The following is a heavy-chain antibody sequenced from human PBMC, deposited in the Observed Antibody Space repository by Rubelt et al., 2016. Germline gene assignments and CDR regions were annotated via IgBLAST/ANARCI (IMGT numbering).Heavy chain of an antibody. Sequence: QVTLRESGPALVKPTQTLTLTCTFSGFSLSTSGMCVSWIRQPPGKALEWLARIDWDDDKYYSTSLKTRLTISKDTAKNQVVLTMTNMDPVDTATYYCARMVMGQWLVHYGMDVWGQGTTVTVSS. J-gene: IGHJ6*02. V-gene: IGHV2-70*15. CDR3: ARMVMGQWLVHYGMDV. D-gene: IGHD6-19*01. CDR1: GFSLSTSGMC. CDR2: IDWDDDK.